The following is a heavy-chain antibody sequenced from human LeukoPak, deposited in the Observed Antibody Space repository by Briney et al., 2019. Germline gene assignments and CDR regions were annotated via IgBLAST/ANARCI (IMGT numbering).Heavy chain of an antibody. CDR3: ARGQYSSSWAALRPKTNYFDY. D-gene: IGHD6-13*01. V-gene: IGHV4-31*03. J-gene: IGHJ4*02. Sequence: PSETLSLTCTVSGGSISSGGYYWSWIRQHPGKGLEWIGYIYYSGSTYYNPSLKSRVTISVDTSKNQFSLKLSSVTAADTAVYYCARGQYSSSWAALRPKTNYFDYWGQGTLVTVSS. CDR1: GGSISSGGYY. CDR2: IYYSGST.